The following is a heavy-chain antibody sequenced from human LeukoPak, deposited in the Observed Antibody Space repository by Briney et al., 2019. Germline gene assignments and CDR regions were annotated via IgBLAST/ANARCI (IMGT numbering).Heavy chain of an antibody. Sequence: GGSLRLSCIASGFTVSSTYMSWVRQAPGKGLEWVSVTYGGGSTYYADSVKGRCTISRDNSKNALYLQMNSLRGEDTAVYYCASGIRAFDNWGQGTLVTVSA. CDR3: ASGIRAFDN. J-gene: IGHJ4*02. V-gene: IGHV3-66*01. CDR1: GFTVSSTY. CDR2: TYGGGST. D-gene: IGHD1-26*01.